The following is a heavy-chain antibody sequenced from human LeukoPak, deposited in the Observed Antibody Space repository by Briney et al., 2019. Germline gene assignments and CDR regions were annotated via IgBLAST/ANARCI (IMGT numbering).Heavy chain of an antibody. J-gene: IGHJ2*01. CDR1: GFTVTDYA. CDR3: ARDLAARWYFDL. V-gene: IGHV3-23*01. Sequence: PGGSLRLSCAASGFTVTDYAMTWVRQAPGKGLEWVSSISASGGMTYYADSVKGRFTISRDNSKNTLYLQMNSLRAEDTAVYYCARDLAARWYFDLWGRGTLVTVSS. CDR2: ISASGGMT.